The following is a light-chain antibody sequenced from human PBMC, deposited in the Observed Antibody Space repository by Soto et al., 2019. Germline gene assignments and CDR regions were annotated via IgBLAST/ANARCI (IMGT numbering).Light chain of an antibody. CDR2: DAS. Sequence: IQMTQSPSSLSASVGDRVTITCRASQGIRNDLGWYQQKPGKAPKLLIYDASNLETGVPSRFSGSGSGTDFTFTISSLQPEDIATYYCQQYDNLPLTFGGGTKVDNK. J-gene: IGKJ4*01. V-gene: IGKV1-33*01. CDR3: QQYDNLPLT. CDR1: QGIRND.